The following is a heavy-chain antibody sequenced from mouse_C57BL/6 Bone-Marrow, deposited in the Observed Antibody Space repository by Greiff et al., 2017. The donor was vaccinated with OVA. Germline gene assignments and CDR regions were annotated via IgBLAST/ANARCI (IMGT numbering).Heavy chain of an antibody. CDR1: GYTFTSYW. V-gene: IGHV1-61*01. Sequence: QVQLQQPGAELVRPGSSVKLSCKASGYTFTSYWMAWVKQRPGQGLEWIGNIYPSDSETHYNQKFKDKATFTVDQSSSTAYMQLSSRTYEDSEVYYCARAGPSMDYWGQGTSVTVSS. CDR2: IYPSDSET. CDR3: ARAGPSMDY. D-gene: IGHD3-3*01. J-gene: IGHJ4*01.